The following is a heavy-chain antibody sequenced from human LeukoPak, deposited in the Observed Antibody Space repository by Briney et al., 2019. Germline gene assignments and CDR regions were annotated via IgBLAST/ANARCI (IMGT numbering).Heavy chain of an antibody. Sequence: SETLSLTCTVSGGSISSYYWSWIRQPPGKGLEWIGYIYYSGSTNYNPSLKSRVTISVDTSKNQFSLKLSSVTAADTAVYYCAREWGYCSGGSCYVMDVWGKGTTVTVSS. CDR1: GGSISSYY. V-gene: IGHV4-59*01. CDR2: IYYSGST. J-gene: IGHJ6*04. D-gene: IGHD2-15*01. CDR3: AREWGYCSGGSCYVMDV.